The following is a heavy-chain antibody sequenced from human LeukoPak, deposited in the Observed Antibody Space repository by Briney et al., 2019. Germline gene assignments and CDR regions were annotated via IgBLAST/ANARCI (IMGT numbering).Heavy chain of an antibody. CDR1: GYSISSGYY. J-gene: IGHJ2*01. Sequence: SETLSLSCTVSGYSISSGYYWGWIRQPPGKGLEWIGSIYHSGGTYYNPSLKSRVTISVDTSKNQFSLKLSSVTAADTAVYYCAREAQTPLITMIGPSYFDLWGRGTLVTVSS. V-gene: IGHV4-38-2*02. CDR2: IYHSGGT. CDR3: AREAQTPLITMIGPSYFDL. D-gene: IGHD3-22*01.